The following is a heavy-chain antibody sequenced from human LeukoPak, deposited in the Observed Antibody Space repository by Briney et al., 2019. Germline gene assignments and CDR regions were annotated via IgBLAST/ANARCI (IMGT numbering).Heavy chain of an antibody. V-gene: IGHV4-34*01. CDR2: INHSGST. Sequence: SETLSLTCAVYGGSSSGYYWSWIRQPPGKGLEWIGEINHSGSTNYNPSLKSRVTISVDTSKNQFSLKLSSVTAADTAVYYCAREADDGVYYFDYWGQGTLVTVSS. J-gene: IGHJ4*02. CDR3: AREADDGVYYFDY. D-gene: IGHD5-24*01. CDR1: GGSSSGYY.